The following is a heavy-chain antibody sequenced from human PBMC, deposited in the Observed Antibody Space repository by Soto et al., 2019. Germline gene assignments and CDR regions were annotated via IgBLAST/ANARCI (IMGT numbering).Heavy chain of an antibody. CDR2: IFPGDSDT. Sequence: GESLKISCKGSGYRFTSYWIGWVRQMPGKGLEWMGIIFPGDSDTRYSPSFQGQVIISADKSISTAYLQWSSLKASDTAMYYCARGEGGWYRQFDSWGQGTLVTVSS. V-gene: IGHV5-51*01. D-gene: IGHD6-19*01. CDR1: GYRFTSYW. CDR3: ARGEGGWYRQFDS. J-gene: IGHJ4*02.